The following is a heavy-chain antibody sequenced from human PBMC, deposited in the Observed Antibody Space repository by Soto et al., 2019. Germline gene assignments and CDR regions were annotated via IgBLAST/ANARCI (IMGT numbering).Heavy chain of an antibody. CDR1: GGSFSDYY. CDR3: AYSAY. CDR2: INHSGST. Sequence: SETLSLTCAVYGGSFSDYYWSWIRQPPGKGLEWIGEINHSGSTNYNPSLKSRVTMSLDTSKNQFSLKLSSVTAADTAVYFCAYSAYWGQGTLVTVSS. V-gene: IGHV4-34*01. J-gene: IGHJ4*02. D-gene: IGHD2-21*01.